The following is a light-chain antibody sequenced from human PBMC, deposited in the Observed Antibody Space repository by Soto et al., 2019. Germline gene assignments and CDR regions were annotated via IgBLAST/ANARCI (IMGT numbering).Light chain of an antibody. CDR3: QQYDSLPPFT. J-gene: IGKJ3*01. CDR2: DAS. CDR1: QDITIY. Sequence: DIQMTQSPSSLSASVGDRVTITCQASQDITIYLNWYQQRPGKAPKLLIYDASNLETGVPSRFSGSGSVTNFNLTISGLLPEDIATYYCQQYDSLPPFTFGPGTKVDFK. V-gene: IGKV1-33*01.